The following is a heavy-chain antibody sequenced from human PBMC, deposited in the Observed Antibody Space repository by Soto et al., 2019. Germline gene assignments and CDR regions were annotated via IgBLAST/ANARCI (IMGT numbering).Heavy chain of an antibody. J-gene: IGHJ4*01. Sequence: PGWSVRISCSASGFSLSDYYMSWIRQAPGKGLEWVSYISSSSSYTNYADSVKGRFTISRDDAKNSLYLQMNSLRAEDTAVYYCARVPPLSDSSGYYYAFDYWGHGT. CDR2: ISSSSSYT. CDR1: GFSLSDYY. CDR3: ARVPPLSDSSGYYYAFDY. V-gene: IGHV3-11*06. D-gene: IGHD3-22*01.